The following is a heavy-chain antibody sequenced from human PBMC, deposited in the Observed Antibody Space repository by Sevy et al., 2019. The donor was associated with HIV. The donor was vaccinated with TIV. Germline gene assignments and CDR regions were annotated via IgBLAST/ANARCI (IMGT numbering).Heavy chain of an antibody. J-gene: IGHJ4*02. D-gene: IGHD3-10*02. CDR1: GFTFSDYG. V-gene: IGHV3-33*01. CDR3: ARDVRGEGIRPGDLDY. Sequence: GGSRRLSCAASGFTFSDYGMQWVRQAPGKGLEWVAVIWNDGSNKYYADSVKGRFTTSRDNSSNTLYLQMNSLRAEDTAVYYCARDVRGEGIRPGDLDYWGQGTLVTVS. CDR2: IWNDGSNK.